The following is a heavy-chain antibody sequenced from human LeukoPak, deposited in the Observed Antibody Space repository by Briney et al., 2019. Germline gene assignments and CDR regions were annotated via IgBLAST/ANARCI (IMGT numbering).Heavy chain of an antibody. CDR1: GFIFSNAW. Sequence: PGGSLRLSCAASGFIFSNAWMSWVRQAPGKGLEWVGRIKSKTDGGTTDYAAPVKCRFTISRDYSKNTLYLQMNSLKTEDTAVYYCTTDEYYDSSGYYYGLEFDYWGQGTLVTVSS. CDR3: TTDEYYDSSGYYYGLEFDY. CDR2: IKSKTDGGTT. J-gene: IGHJ4*02. V-gene: IGHV3-15*01. D-gene: IGHD3-22*01.